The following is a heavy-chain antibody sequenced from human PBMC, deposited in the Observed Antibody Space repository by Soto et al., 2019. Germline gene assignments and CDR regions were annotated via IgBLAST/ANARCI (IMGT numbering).Heavy chain of an antibody. D-gene: IGHD6-6*01. Sequence: QLQLQESGPGLVKPSETLSLTCTFSGGSISSSSYYWGWIRQPPGKGLEWIGSIYYSGSTYYNPSLKSRVTISVDTSKNQFSLKLSSVTAADTAVYYCARHGEYSSSAGWFDPWGQGTLVTVSS. CDR3: ARHGEYSSSAGWFDP. V-gene: IGHV4-39*01. CDR1: GGSISSSSYY. J-gene: IGHJ5*02. CDR2: IYYSGST.